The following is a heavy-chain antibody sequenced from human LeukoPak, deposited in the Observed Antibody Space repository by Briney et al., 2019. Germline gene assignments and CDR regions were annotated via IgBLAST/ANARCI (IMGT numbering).Heavy chain of an antibody. Sequence: GASVKVSCKASGYTFTSYGISWVRQAPGQGLEWMGWISAYNGNTNYAQKLQGRVTMTTDTSTSTAYMELRSLRSDDTAVYYCARGRDGGWLVRQGRAFDIWGQGTMVTVSS. D-gene: IGHD6-19*01. J-gene: IGHJ3*02. V-gene: IGHV1-18*01. CDR3: ARGRDGGWLVRQGRAFDI. CDR1: GYTFTSYG. CDR2: ISAYNGNT.